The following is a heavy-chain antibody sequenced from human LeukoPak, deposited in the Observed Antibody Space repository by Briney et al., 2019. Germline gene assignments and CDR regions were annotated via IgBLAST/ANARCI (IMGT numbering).Heavy chain of an antibody. CDR3: AGDRGVHYDSPWAFAY. Sequence: SETLSLTCTVSGSSISSYYWSWIRQPPGKGLEWIGYIYYSGSTNYNPSLKSRVTISIDTSKNQFSLKLSSVTAADTAVYYCAGDRGVHYDSPWAFAYWGQGTLVTVSS. J-gene: IGHJ4*02. CDR2: IYYSGST. D-gene: IGHD3-16*01. CDR1: GSSISSYY. V-gene: IGHV4-59*01.